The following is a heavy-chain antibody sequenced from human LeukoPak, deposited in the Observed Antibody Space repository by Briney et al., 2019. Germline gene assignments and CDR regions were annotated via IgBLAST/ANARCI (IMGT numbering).Heavy chain of an antibody. CDR2: TFYSGST. V-gene: IGHV4-31*03. CDR1: GGSISSGDYY. Sequence: SETLSLTCTVSGGSISSGDYYWSWIRQHPEKGLEWIGYTFYSGSTYYNPSLRSRVTISVDTSKDQFSLKLNSVTAADTAVYYCARVYSGTWLDYWGQGTLVTVSS. D-gene: IGHD1-26*01. J-gene: IGHJ4*02. CDR3: ARVYSGTWLDY.